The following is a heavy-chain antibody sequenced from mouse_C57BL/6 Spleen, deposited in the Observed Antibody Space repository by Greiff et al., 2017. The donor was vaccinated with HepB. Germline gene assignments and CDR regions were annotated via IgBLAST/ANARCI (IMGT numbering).Heavy chain of an antibody. D-gene: IGHD2-5*01. V-gene: IGHV1-55*01. J-gene: IGHJ2*01. CDR2: IYPGSGST. CDR3: ARWNSNYDYFDY. Sequence: QVQLQQSGAELVKPGASVKMSCKASGYTFTSYWITWVKQRPGQGLEWIGDIYPGSGSTNYNEKFKSKATLTVDTSSSTAYMQLSSLTSEDSAVYYCARWNSNYDYFDYWGQGTTLTVSS. CDR1: GYTFTSYW.